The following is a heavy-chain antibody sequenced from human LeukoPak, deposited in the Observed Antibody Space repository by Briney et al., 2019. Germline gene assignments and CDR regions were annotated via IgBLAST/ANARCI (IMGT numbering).Heavy chain of an antibody. CDR3: ATFLTPNYYDSSGYEVAFDI. D-gene: IGHD3-22*01. V-gene: IGHV3-7*01. CDR1: GFTFSSYA. J-gene: IGHJ3*02. Sequence: PGGSLRLSCAASGFTFSSYAMSWVRQAPGKGLEWVANIKQDGSEKYYVDSVKGRFTISRDNAKNSLYLQMNSLRAEDTAMYYCATFLTPNYYDSSGYEVAFDIWGQGTMVTVSS. CDR2: IKQDGSEK.